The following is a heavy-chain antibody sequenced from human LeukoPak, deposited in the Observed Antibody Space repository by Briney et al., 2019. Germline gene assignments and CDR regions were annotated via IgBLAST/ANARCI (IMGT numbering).Heavy chain of an antibody. CDR1: GGSISSSSYY. J-gene: IGHJ6*02. V-gene: IGHV4-39*07. D-gene: IGHD3-9*01. CDR3: ARDPILTGYYYYGMDV. CDR2: IYYSGST. Sequence: SETLSLTCTVSGGSISSSSYYWGWIRQPPGKGLEWIGSIYYSGSTYYNPSLKSRVTISVDTSKNQFSLKLSSVTAADTAVYYCARDPILTGYYYYGMDVWGQGTTVTVPS.